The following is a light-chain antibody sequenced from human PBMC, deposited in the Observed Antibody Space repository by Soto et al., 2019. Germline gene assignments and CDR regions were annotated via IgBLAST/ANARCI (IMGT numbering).Light chain of an antibody. CDR3: QQRRDWPLT. V-gene: IGKV3-11*01. Sequence: EIVLTQSPATLSLSPGERATLSCRASQSINNYLIWYQQKPGQAPRLLIHDASSRATGIPARFSGSGSGTAFTLTISSLEPEDFAVYYCQQRRDWPLTFGGGTNVE. J-gene: IGKJ4*01. CDR2: DAS. CDR1: QSINNY.